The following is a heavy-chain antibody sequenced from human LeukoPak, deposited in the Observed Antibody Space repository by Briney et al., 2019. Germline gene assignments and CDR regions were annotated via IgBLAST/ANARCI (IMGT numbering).Heavy chain of an antibody. D-gene: IGHD5-24*01. CDR3: ARDPSSRGNFDY. CDR1: GYTFSGYY. V-gene: IGHV1-2*02. Sequence: GASVKVSCKASGYTFSGYYMHWVRQAPGQGLEWMGWINPNSGDTNYAQKFQGRVTMTRDTSINTAYVELGRLRSDDTAVYYCARDPSSRGNFDYWGQGTLVTVSS. J-gene: IGHJ4*02. CDR2: INPNSGDT.